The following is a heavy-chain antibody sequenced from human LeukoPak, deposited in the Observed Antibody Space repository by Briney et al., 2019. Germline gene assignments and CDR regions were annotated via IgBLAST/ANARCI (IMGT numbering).Heavy chain of an antibody. V-gene: IGHV3-23*01. D-gene: IGHD3-10*01. CDR3: ARNYGSGSYPELYYYYYYMDV. Sequence: GGSLRLSCAASGFTFSSYAMSWVRQAPGKGLEWVSAISGSGGSTYYADSVKGRFTISRDNSKNTLYLQMNSLRAEDTAVYYCARNYGSGSYPELYYYYYYMDVWGKGTTVTVSS. CDR1: GFTFSSYA. J-gene: IGHJ6*03. CDR2: ISGSGGST.